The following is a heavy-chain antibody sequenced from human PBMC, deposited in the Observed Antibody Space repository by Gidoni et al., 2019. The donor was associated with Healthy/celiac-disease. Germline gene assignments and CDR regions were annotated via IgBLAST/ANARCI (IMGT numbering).Heavy chain of an antibody. V-gene: IGHV4-59*01. Sequence: QVQLQESSPGLVKPSETLSLTCTVSGGSISSYYWSWIRQPPGKGLEWIGYIYYSGSTNYNPSLKSRVTISVDTSKNQFSLKLSSVTAADTAVYYCARDPSPYDSSGYFDYWGQGTLVTVSS. CDR1: GGSISSYY. CDR2: IYYSGST. D-gene: IGHD3-22*01. CDR3: ARDPSPYDSSGYFDY. J-gene: IGHJ4*02.